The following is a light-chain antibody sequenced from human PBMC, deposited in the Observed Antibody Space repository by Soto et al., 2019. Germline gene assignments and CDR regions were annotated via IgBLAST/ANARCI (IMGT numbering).Light chain of an antibody. J-gene: IGKJ4*01. CDR1: QSVSSL. CDR2: DAS. Sequence: EIVLTQSPATLSLSPGERATLSCRASQSVSSLLAWYQQKSGRPPRLLISDASNRATGVPARFSGSGSGTDFTLIISSLEPEDFAVYYCQQRSNWPLSFGGGTKVEI. V-gene: IGKV3-11*01. CDR3: QQRSNWPLS.